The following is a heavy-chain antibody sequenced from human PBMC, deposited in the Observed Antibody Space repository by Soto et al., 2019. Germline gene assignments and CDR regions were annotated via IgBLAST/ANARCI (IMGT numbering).Heavy chain of an antibody. D-gene: IGHD2-8*02. Sequence: ASVKVSCKASGYSVINFAMNWVRQAPGQGLEWMGWINTNTHTLTYAQGSTGRFVFSLDASVTTAFLQINSLRTEDTAVYYCARAVNFYQTGGYFDHWGQGTLVTVSS. CDR2: INTNTHTL. V-gene: IGHV7-4-1*02. CDR3: ARAVNFYQTGGYFDH. CDR1: GYSVINFA. J-gene: IGHJ4*02.